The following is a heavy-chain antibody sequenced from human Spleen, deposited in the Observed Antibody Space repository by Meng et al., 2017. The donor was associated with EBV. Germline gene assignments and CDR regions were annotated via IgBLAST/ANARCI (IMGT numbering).Heavy chain of an antibody. CDR3: ARGCSSTNCNSDFDY. V-gene: IGHV4-34*01. CDR2: SDHTGGT. D-gene: IGHD2-2*01. Sequence: VPLQPLGPWMLRPLATLVLPCAVYGEAFSDNYWSWIRQAPGKGLEWIGESDHTGGTNYNPSLMSRVTITVDTSKNQFSLNLNSVTAADTAVYYCARGCSSTNCNSDFDYWGQGTLVTVSS. J-gene: IGHJ4*02. CDR1: GEAFSDNY.